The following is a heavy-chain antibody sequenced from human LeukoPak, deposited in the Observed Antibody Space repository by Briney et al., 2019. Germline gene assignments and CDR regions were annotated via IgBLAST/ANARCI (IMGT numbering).Heavy chain of an antibody. CDR2: IYTSGST. V-gene: IGHV4-4*07. CDR3: ARSSGIVGATNYYYYYMDV. Sequence: PSETLSLTCTVSGGSISSYYWSWIRQPAGKGLEWIGRIYTSGSTNYNPSLKSRVTMSVDTSKNQFSLKLSSVTAADAAVYYCARSSGIVGATNYYYYYMDVWGKGTTVTVSS. J-gene: IGHJ6*03. D-gene: IGHD1-26*01. CDR1: GGSISSYY.